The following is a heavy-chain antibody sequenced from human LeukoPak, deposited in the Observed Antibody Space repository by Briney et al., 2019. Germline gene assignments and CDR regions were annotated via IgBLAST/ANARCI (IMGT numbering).Heavy chain of an antibody. Sequence: GGSLRLSCAASGFTFSSYGMHWVRQAPGKGLEWVAAISFDGSNTYNAHSVKGRFTISRDNSKNTLYLQMNSLRAEDTAVYYCAKERTMVRGVIDYWGQGTLVTVSS. CDR1: GFTFSSYG. D-gene: IGHD3-10*01. V-gene: IGHV3-30*18. CDR3: AKERTMVRGVIDY. J-gene: IGHJ4*02. CDR2: ISFDGSNT.